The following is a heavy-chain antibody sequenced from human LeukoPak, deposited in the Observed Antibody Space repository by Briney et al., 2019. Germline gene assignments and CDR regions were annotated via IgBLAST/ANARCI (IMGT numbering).Heavy chain of an antibody. V-gene: IGHV4-59*08. J-gene: IGHJ3*02. CDR1: GGSISSYY. D-gene: IGHD3-22*01. Sequence: SETLSLTCTVSGGSISSYYWSWIRQPPGKGLEWIGYIYYSGSTNYNPSLKSRVTISVDTSKNQFSLKLSSVTAADTAVYYCASPIRSNYYDSSGYHPYDAFDIWGQGTMVTVSS. CDR2: IYYSGST. CDR3: ASPIRSNYYDSSGYHPYDAFDI.